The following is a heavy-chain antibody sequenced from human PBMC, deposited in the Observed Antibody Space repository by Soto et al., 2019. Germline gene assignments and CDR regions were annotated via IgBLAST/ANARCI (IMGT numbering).Heavy chain of an antibody. CDR3: ARGPKVEPDIPSDY. CDR1: GYTFTGYY. Sequence: ASVKVSCKASGYTFTGYYMHWVRQAPGQGLEWMGWINPNSGGTNYAQKFQGWVTMTRDTSIRTAYTELRRLRSDDTAVYYCARGPKVEPDIPSDYWGEGTLVTVSS. J-gene: IGHJ4*02. CDR2: INPNSGGT. D-gene: IGHD2-21*02. V-gene: IGHV1-2*04.